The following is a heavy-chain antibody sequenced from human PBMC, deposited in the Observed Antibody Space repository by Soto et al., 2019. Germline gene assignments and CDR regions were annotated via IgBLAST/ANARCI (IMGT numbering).Heavy chain of an antibody. Sequence: GESLKISCKGSGYSFTSYWISWVRQMPGKGLEWMGRIDPSDSYTNYSPSFQGHVTISADKSISTAYLQWSSLKASDTAMYYCARHGLYCISTSCYAGDYYYYMDVWGKGTTVTVSS. J-gene: IGHJ6*03. CDR3: ARHGLYCISTSCYAGDYYYYMDV. CDR1: GYSFTSYW. D-gene: IGHD2-2*01. CDR2: IDPSDSYT. V-gene: IGHV5-10-1*01.